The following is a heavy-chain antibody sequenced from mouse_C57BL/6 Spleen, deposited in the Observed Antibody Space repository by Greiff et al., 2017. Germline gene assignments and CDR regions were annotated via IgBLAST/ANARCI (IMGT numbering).Heavy chain of an antibody. J-gene: IGHJ4*01. D-gene: IGHD4-1*01. Sequence: VQLKESGPGLVKPSQSLSLTCSVTGYSITSGYYWNWIRQFPGNKLEWMGYISYDGSNNYNPSLKNRISITRDTSKNQFFLKLNSVTTEDTATYYCASRNWGAMDYWGQGTSVTVSS. CDR3: ASRNWGAMDY. CDR1: GYSITSGYY. V-gene: IGHV3-6*01. CDR2: ISYDGSN.